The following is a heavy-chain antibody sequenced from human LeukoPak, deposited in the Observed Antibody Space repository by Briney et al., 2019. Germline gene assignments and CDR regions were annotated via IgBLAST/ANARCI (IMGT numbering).Heavy chain of an antibody. CDR3: ARKRTDYGYYFDY. Sequence: GGSLRLSCAASGFTFSSYAMSWVRQAPGKGLEWVSAISGSGGSTYYADSVKGRFTISRDNSKNTLYLQMNSLRAEDTAVYYCARKRTDYGYYFDYWGQGTLVTVSS. D-gene: IGHD4-17*01. CDR2: ISGSGGST. V-gene: IGHV3-23*01. CDR1: GFTFSSYA. J-gene: IGHJ4*02.